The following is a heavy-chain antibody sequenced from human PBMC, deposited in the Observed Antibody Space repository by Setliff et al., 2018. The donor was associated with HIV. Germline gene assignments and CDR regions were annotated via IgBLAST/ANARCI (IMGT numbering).Heavy chain of an antibody. CDR1: GYTFSTNA. D-gene: IGHD6-19*01. CDR2: INAGDDNT. Sequence: VASVKVSCKAFGYTFSTNAIHWVRQAPGQRLEWMGYINAGDDNTRYSEKFQGRVTITRDTSANTAYMELSSLRSEDTAVYHCARGSCSGCYLSDYWGLGTLVTVSS. J-gene: IGHJ4*02. V-gene: IGHV1-3*01. CDR3: ARGSCSGCYLSDY.